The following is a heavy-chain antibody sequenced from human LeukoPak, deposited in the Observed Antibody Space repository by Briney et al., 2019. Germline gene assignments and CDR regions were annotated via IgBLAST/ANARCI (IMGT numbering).Heavy chain of an antibody. CDR3: AKIACSSTSCYRNYYYNMDV. CDR1: GYTFSNYG. V-gene: IGHV3-30*18. J-gene: IGHJ6*02. Sequence: PGGSLRLSCAASGYTFSNYGMHWVRQAPGKGLEGVTFISYDESSKYYADSVKGRFTISRDNSKNTLYLQMNSLRAEDTAVYYCAKIACSSTSCYRNYYYNMDVWGQGTTVTVSS. CDR2: ISYDESSK. D-gene: IGHD2-2*02.